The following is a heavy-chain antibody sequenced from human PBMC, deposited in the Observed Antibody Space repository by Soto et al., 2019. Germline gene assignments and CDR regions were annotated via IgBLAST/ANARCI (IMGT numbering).Heavy chain of an antibody. D-gene: IGHD3-22*01. CDR1: GGSFSGYY. CDR2: INYSGST. CDR3: ATAPETYFPSAYYVSCFDP. Sequence: SETLSLTCAVYGGSFSGYYWTWIRQPPGKGLEWIGEINYSGSTNYNPSLKSRVTISVDAAKSQFSLKVSSVTAADTAVYYCATAPETYFPSAYYVSCFDPWGQGALVTVSS. J-gene: IGHJ5*02. V-gene: IGHV4-34*01.